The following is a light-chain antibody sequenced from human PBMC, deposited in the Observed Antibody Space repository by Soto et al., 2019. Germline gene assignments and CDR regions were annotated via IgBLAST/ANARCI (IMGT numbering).Light chain of an antibody. CDR3: QQYYSTGYT. Sequence: DIVMTQSPDSLAVSLGERATINCKSSQSVLYSSNNKNYLAWYQQKPGQPPKLLIYWASTRESGVPDRFSGSGSGTDFTLTISSLQAEDVAVCYCQQYYSTGYTFGQGTKLEIK. J-gene: IGKJ2*01. CDR1: QSVLYSSNNKNY. CDR2: WAS. V-gene: IGKV4-1*01.